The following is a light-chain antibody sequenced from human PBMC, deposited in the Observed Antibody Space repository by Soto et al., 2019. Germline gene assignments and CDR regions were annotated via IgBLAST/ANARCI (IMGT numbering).Light chain of an antibody. CDR3: TSYTASSPFYV. Sequence: QSVLTQPASVSGSPGQSIAISCIGVRTDGDGHDYVSWYQQHPGQAPQLIIYDVYNRPSGVSDRFSGSKSGNTASLVISGLLAEDEADYFCTSYTASSPFYVFGAGTKVTVL. J-gene: IGLJ1*01. CDR1: RTDGDGHDY. V-gene: IGLV2-14*03. CDR2: DVY.